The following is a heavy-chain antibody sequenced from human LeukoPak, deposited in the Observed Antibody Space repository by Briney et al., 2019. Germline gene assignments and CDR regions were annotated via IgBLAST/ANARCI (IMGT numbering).Heavy chain of an antibody. V-gene: IGHV4-4*02. CDR1: GDSVSSSNW. CDR3: ARPGREGGNFSWLDL. Sequence: SGTLSLTCAVSGDSVSSSNWWSWVRQPPEKGLEWIAAIYDSGSTNYNPSLKSRLTISVDKSKNQFCLKLSSVTAADTAVYYCARPGREGGNFSWLDLWGQGTLVTVSS. D-gene: IGHD4-23*01. CDR2: IYDSGST. J-gene: IGHJ5*02.